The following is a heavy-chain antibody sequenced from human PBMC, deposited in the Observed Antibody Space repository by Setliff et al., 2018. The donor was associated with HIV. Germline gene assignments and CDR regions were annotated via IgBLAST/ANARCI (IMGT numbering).Heavy chain of an antibody. Sequence: PSETLSLTCAVDGGSFRGYYWSWIRQSPGKGLEWIGEINQSGSTKYNPSLKSRVTISEDAPKNQVSLKLRSVTAADTAQYYCSFNYYDSRDSYAPWGQGTLVTVS. CDR1: GGSFRGYY. J-gene: IGHJ1*01. CDR3: SFNYYDSRDSYAP. D-gene: IGHD3-22*01. CDR2: INQSGST. V-gene: IGHV4-34*01.